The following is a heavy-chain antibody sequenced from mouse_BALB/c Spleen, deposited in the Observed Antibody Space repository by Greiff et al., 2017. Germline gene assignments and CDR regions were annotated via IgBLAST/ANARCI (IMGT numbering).Heavy chain of an antibody. J-gene: IGHJ4*01. CDR1: GYSITSGYY. CDR3: ARGPTATAMDY. Sequence: EVQLQQSGPGLVKPSQSLSLTCSVTGYSITSGYYWNWIRQFPGNKLEWMGYISYDGSNNYNPSLKNRISITRDTSKNQFFLKLNSVTTEDTATYYCARGPTATAMDYWGQGTSVTVSS. D-gene: IGHD1-2*01. V-gene: IGHV3-6*02. CDR2: ISYDGSN.